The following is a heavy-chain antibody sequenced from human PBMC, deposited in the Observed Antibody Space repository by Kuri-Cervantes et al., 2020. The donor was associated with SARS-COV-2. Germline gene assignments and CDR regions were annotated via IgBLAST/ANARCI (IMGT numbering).Heavy chain of an antibody. V-gene: IGHV3-30-3*01. J-gene: IGHJ4*02. CDR3: AKDLGGSGWHPVDY. CDR1: GFTFSSYA. Sequence: GGSLRLSCAASGFTFSSYAMHWVRQAPGKGLEWVAVISYDGSNKYYADSVKGRFTISRDNSKNTLYLQMNSLRAEDPAVYYCAKDLGGSGWHPVDYWGQGTLVTVSS. CDR2: ISYDGSNK. D-gene: IGHD6-19*01.